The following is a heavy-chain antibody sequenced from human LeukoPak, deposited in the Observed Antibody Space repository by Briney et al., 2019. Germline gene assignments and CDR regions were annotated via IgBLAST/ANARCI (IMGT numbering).Heavy chain of an antibody. J-gene: IGHJ4*02. CDR3: ASPGFGTYGDYLRPFDY. CDR2: ISYDGSNK. CDR1: GFTFSSYA. V-gene: IGHV3-30-3*01. Sequence: GRSLRLSCAASGFTFSSYAMHWVRQAPGKGLEWVAVISYDGSNKYYADSVKGRFTISRDNSKNTLYLQMNSLRAEDTAVYYCASPGFGTYGDYLRPFDYWGQGTLVTVSS. D-gene: IGHD4-17*01.